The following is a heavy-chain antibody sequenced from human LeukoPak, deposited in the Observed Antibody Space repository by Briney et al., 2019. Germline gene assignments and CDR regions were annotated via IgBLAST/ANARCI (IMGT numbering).Heavy chain of an antibody. CDR2: ISGGGDIT. V-gene: IGHV3-23*01. CDR1: GFNFANHA. D-gene: IGHD2-21*02. CDR3: VREDTPATANY. Sequence: GGSPRLSCAASGFNFANHAMSWVRQTPGKGLEWVSAISGGGDITYYADSVTGRFTISRDNSKDTLFLQMHSLRPGDTAVYYCVREDTPATANYWGQGTLVTISS. J-gene: IGHJ4*02.